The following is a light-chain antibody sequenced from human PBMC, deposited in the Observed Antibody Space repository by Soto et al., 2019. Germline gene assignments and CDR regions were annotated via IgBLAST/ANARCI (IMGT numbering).Light chain of an antibody. CDR1: QYINTR. V-gene: IGKV3-11*01. CDR2: QTS. Sequence: ELVLTQSPATLSSFTGDRVSLSCRASQYINTRLDWYQHRPGQASRLLIYQTSIRAAGIPARFSASGSGTDGTITISDVQPEDFELYYCHQRQSWPRTFGQGTKVDIK. CDR3: HQRQSWPRT. J-gene: IGKJ1*01.